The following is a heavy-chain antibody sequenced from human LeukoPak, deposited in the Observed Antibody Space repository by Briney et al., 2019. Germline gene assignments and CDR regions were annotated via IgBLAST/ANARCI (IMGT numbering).Heavy chain of an antibody. CDR1: GFTFSSYA. V-gene: IGHV3-30-3*01. J-gene: IGHJ3*02. Sequence: GGSLRLSCAAPGFTFSSYAMHWVRQAPGKGLEWVAVISYDGSNKYYADSVKGRFTISRDNSKNTLYLQMNSLRAEDTAVYYCARDTGCLWFGDPCAFDIWGQGTMVTVSS. D-gene: IGHD3-10*01. CDR2: ISYDGSNK. CDR3: ARDTGCLWFGDPCAFDI.